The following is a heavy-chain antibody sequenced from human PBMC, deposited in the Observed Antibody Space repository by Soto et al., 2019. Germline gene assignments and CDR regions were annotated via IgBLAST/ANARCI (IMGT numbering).Heavy chain of an antibody. V-gene: IGHV1-2*02. CDR3: ARDPGRYYYYGMDV. CDR1: GYTFTGYY. Sequence: QVQLVESGAEVKKPGASVKVSCKASGYTFTGYYMHWVRQAPGQGLEWMGWINPNSGGTNYAQKFQGRVTMTRDTSISTAYMELRRLRSDDTAVYYCARDPGRYYYYGMDVWGQGTTVTVSS. J-gene: IGHJ6*02. CDR2: INPNSGGT.